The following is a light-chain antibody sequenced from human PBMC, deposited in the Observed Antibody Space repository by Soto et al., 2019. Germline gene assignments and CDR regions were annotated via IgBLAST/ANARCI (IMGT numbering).Light chain of an antibody. Sequence: EIVMTQSPATLSVSPGERVTFSCRASQSVSTRLAWYQHKPGQAPRLLIYRASSRATGISGSFSGSGSGTEFTLTITSLQSEDFAVYYCQQYNKWPITFGQGTRLEIK. CDR1: QSVSTR. CDR2: RAS. CDR3: QQYNKWPIT. J-gene: IGKJ5*01. V-gene: IGKV3-15*01.